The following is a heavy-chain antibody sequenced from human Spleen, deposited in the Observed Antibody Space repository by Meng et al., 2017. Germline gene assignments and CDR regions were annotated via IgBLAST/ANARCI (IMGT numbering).Heavy chain of an antibody. CDR2: ISTYNGNT. CDR1: GYTFTGYY. V-gene: IGHV1-18*04. CDR3: VYCSYSSGCHAFDI. Sequence: ASVKVSCKASGYTFTGYYMHWVRQAPGQGLEWMGWISTYNGNTNYAQKLQGRVTMTTDTSTSTAYMELRSLRSDDTAVYYCVYCSYSSGCHAFDIWGQGTMVTVSS. D-gene: IGHD6-19*01. J-gene: IGHJ3*02.